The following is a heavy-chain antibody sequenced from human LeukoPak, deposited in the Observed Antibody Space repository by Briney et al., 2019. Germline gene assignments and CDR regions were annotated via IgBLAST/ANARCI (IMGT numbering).Heavy chain of an antibody. J-gene: IGHJ6*03. CDR3: ARVGTYYDFWSGSMVGLHYMDV. CDR2: IYTSGST. Sequence: SETLSLTCTVSGGSISSGSYYWSWIRQPAGKGLEWIGRIYTSGSTNYNPSLKSRVTISVDTSKNQFSLKLSSVTAADTAVYYCARVGTYYDFWSGSMVGLHYMDVWGKGTTVTVSS. CDR1: GGSISSGSYY. V-gene: IGHV4-61*02. D-gene: IGHD3-3*01.